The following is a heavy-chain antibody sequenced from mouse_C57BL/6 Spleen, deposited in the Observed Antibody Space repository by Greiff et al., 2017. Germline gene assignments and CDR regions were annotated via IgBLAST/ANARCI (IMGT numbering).Heavy chain of an antibody. Sequence: VQLQQSGPELVKPGASVKMPCKASGYTFTDYNMDWVKQSHGKSLEWIGDINPNNGGTIYNQKFKGKATLTVDKSSSTASMELRSLTSEDTAVDYGARGGYGSSSWFAYWGQGTLLTVSA. J-gene: IGHJ3*01. CDR2: INPNNGGT. D-gene: IGHD1-1*01. V-gene: IGHV1-18*01. CDR1: GYTFTDYN. CDR3: ARGGYGSSSWFAY.